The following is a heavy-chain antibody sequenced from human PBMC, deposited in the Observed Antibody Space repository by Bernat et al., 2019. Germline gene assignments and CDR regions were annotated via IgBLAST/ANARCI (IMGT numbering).Heavy chain of an antibody. V-gene: IGHV4-39*01. CDR2: IYYSGST. D-gene: IGHD1-7*01. CDR1: GGSISSSSYY. J-gene: IGHJ4*02. CDR3: ARTVTGTSTYFDY. Sequence: QLQLQESGPGLVKPSETLSLTCPVSGGSISSSSYYWGWIRQPPGKGLEWIGSIYYSGSTYYNPSLKSRVTISVDTSKNQFSLKLSSVTAADTAVYYCARTVTGTSTYFDYWGQGTLVTVSS.